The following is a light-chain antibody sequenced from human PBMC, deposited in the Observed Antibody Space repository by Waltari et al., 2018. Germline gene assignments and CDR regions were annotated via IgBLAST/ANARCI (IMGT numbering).Light chain of an antibody. CDR1: QTISGY. CDR3: QQSYTTPWT. Sequence: DIQMTQSPSSLPASVGDRIPITCRAGQTISGYLNWYQQKSGIAPKLLIYAASSLQSGVPSRFSGSGSGTDFTLTINSLQPEDSATYYCQQSYTTPWTFGQGTKVEVK. J-gene: IGKJ1*01. V-gene: IGKV1-39*01. CDR2: AAS.